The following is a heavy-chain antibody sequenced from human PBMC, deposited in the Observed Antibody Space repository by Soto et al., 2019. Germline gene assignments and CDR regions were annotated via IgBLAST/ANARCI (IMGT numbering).Heavy chain of an antibody. CDR2: IYPGDSDT. V-gene: IGHV5-51*01. CDR1: GYSFTSYW. CDR3: AMSTTVANYYYYGMDV. J-gene: IGHJ6*02. Sequence: PGESLKISCEGSGYSFTSYWIGWVRQMPGKGLEWMGIIYPGDSDTRYSPSFQGQVTISADKSISTAYLQWSSLKASDTAMYYCAMSTTVANYYYYGMDVRGQGTTVTVS. D-gene: IGHD1-1*01.